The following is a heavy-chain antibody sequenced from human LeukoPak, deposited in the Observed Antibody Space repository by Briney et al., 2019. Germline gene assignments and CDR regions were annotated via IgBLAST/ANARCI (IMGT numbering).Heavy chain of an antibody. CDR3: ARESLDSPDLTVTSDY. CDR2: IIPIFGTA. Sequence: GASVKVSCKASGGTFSSYAISWVRQAPGQGLEWMGGIIPIFGTANYAQKFQGRVTITADESTSTAYMELSSLRSEDTAGYYCARESLDSPDLTVTSDYWGQGTLVTVSS. CDR1: GGTFSSYA. V-gene: IGHV1-69*01. D-gene: IGHD4-17*01. J-gene: IGHJ4*02.